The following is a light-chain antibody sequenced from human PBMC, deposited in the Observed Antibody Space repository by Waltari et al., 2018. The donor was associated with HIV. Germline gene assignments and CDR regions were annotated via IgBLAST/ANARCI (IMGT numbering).Light chain of an antibody. CDR2: GAS. CDR1: EKINTF. V-gene: IGKV1-39*01. J-gene: IGKJ3*01. Sequence: DIQVTQSPSSLSASVGDRVTIICRTSEKINTFLNWFQQKPGKIPRLLIYGASTLESGVPSRFSGTGSGTDFSLTISALQPEDFATYYCLQGYSSILTFGPGTKVEVK. CDR3: LQGYSSILT.